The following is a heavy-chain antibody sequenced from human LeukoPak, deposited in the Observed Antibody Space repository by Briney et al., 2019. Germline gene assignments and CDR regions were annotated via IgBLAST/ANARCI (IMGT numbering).Heavy chain of an antibody. D-gene: IGHD2-15*01. CDR1: GGPISSTSYY. CDR3: ATLYCSGNSCYSPPYVDY. V-gene: IGHV4-39*01. J-gene: IGHJ4*02. Sequence: SETLSLTCTVSGGPISSTSYYWGWIRQPPGKGLEWIGNIYYSGSTYSNPTLKSRVTISVDTSKNQFSLKLTSVTAADTAVYYCATLYCSGNSCYSPPYVDYWGQGTLVTVSS. CDR2: IYYSGST.